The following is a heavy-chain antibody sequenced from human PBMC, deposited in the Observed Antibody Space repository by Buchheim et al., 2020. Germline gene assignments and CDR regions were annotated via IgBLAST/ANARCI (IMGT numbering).Heavy chain of an antibody. J-gene: IGHJ4*02. CDR2: ISYAGRDT. CDR1: GFTFSSHA. D-gene: IGHD6-19*01. CDR3: AKSLREDSSAWYSSVDY. V-gene: IGHV3-30*18. Sequence: QVHLVESGGGVVQPGKSLRLSCAASGFTFSSHALHWVRQAPGKGLEWVAVISYAGRDTFYADSVKGRFTISRDFSRNTLYLHMSSLKGEDTAVYYCAKSLREDSSAWYSSVDYWGQGTL.